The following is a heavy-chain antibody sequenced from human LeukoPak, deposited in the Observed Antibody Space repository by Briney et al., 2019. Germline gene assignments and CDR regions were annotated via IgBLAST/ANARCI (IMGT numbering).Heavy chain of an antibody. CDR1: GFPFSSHG. CDR2: IWYDGRNK. V-gene: IGHV3-33*01. D-gene: IGHD5-12*01. J-gene: IGHJ4*02. Sequence: PGGSLRLSCAASGFPFSSHGMHWVRQAPGKELEWVAVIWYDGRNKYYADSVKGRFTISRDNSKNTLYLQLNSLRAEDTAVYYCARGPALGYSGSHFGYWGQGTLVTVSS. CDR3: ARGPALGYSGSHFGY.